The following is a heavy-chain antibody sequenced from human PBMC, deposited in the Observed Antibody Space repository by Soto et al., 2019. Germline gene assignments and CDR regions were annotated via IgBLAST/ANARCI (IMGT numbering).Heavy chain of an antibody. Sequence: GGSLRLSCAASGFTFSSNWMDWVRQAPGKGRGWVANINQDGSEKHYIDSVKGRFTISRDNAKNSLYLQMNSLTAEDSALYYCSPALNFWGQGTLVTVSS. J-gene: IGHJ4*02. CDR3: SPALNF. CDR2: INQDGSEK. V-gene: IGHV3-7*01. D-gene: IGHD2-2*01. CDR1: GFTFSSNW.